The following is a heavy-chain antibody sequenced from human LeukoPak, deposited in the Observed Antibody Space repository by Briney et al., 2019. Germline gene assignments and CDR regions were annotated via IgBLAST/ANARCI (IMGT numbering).Heavy chain of an antibody. Sequence: ASVKVSCKASGYSFTTYGISWVRQAPGQRLEWMGWINAGNGNTKYSQKFQGRVTITRDTSASTAYMELSSLRSEDTAVYYCARDRRDKGYYYYGMDVWGQGTTVTVSS. CDR3: ARDRRDKGYYYYGMDV. CDR2: INAGNGNT. J-gene: IGHJ6*02. CDR1: GYSFTTYG. V-gene: IGHV1-3*01. D-gene: IGHD2-15*01.